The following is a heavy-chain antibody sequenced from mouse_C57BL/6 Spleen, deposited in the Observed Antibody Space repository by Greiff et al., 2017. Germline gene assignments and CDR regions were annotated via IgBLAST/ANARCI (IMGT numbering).Heavy chain of an antibody. J-gene: IGHJ2*01. Sequence: QVQLQQSGPELVKPGASVKLSCKASGYTFTSYDINWVKQRPGQGLEWIGWIYPRDGSTKYKEKFEGKATWTVDTSSSTAYMELRSLTSEDSAVYFCAREGGTEDYWGQGTTLTVSS. V-gene: IGHV1-85*01. CDR2: IYPRDGST. D-gene: IGHD2-14*01. CDR3: AREGGTEDY. CDR1: GYTFTSYD.